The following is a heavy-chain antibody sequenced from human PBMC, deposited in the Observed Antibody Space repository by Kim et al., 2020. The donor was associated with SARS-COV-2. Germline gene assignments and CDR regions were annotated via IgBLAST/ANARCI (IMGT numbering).Heavy chain of an antibody. J-gene: IGHJ6*03. D-gene: IGHD3-22*01. Sequence: GGSLRLSCAASGFTFSSYAMSWVRQAPGKGLEWVSAISGSGGSTYYADSVKGRFTISRDNSKNTLYLQMNSLRAEDTAVYYCAKGDYDSSGYYYGYYYYYMDVWGKGTTVTVSS. V-gene: IGHV3-23*01. CDR2: ISGSGGST. CDR3: AKGDYDSSGYYYGYYYYYMDV. CDR1: GFTFSSYA.